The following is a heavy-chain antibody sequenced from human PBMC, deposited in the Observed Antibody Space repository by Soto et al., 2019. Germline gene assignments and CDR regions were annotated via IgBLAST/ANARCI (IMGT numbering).Heavy chain of an antibody. CDR2: IWYDGSNK. CDR1: GFTFSSYG. V-gene: IGHV3-33*01. D-gene: IGHD3-16*02. CDR3: ARDRYDYIWGSYPLFDY. J-gene: IGHJ4*02. Sequence: QVQLVESGGGVVQPGRSLRLSCAASGFTFSSYGMHWVRPAPGKGLEWVAVIWYDGSNKYYADSVKGRFTISRDNSKNTLYLQMNSLRAEDTAVYYCARDRYDYIWGSYPLFDYWGQGTLVTVSS.